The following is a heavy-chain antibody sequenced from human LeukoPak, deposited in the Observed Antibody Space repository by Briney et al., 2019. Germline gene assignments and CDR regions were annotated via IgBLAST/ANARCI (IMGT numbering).Heavy chain of an antibody. Sequence: ASVKVSCKASGGTFSSYAISRVRQAPGQGLEWMGGIIPISGTANYAQKFQGRVTITADESTSTAYMELSSLRSEDTAVYYCASLLTRSYYYYGMDVWGQGTTVTVSS. J-gene: IGHJ6*02. CDR3: ASLLTRSYYYYGMDV. D-gene: IGHD3-16*01. V-gene: IGHV1-69*13. CDR1: GGTFSSYA. CDR2: IIPISGTA.